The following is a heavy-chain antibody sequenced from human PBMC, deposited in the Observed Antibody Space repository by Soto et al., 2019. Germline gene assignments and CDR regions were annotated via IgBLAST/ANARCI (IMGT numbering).Heavy chain of an antibody. CDR1: GDSVSSNSAA. V-gene: IGHV6-1*01. J-gene: IGHJ6*02. CDR3: ARGSKYSSSWYTGKYYYYDGMDV. Sequence: SQTLSLTCAISGDSVSSNSAAWNWIRQSPSRGLEWLGRTYYRSKWYNDYAVSVKSRITINPDTSKNQFSLQLNSVTPEGTAVYYCARGSKYSSSWYTGKYYYYDGMDVWGQGTTVTVSS. CDR2: TYYRSKWYN. D-gene: IGHD6-13*01.